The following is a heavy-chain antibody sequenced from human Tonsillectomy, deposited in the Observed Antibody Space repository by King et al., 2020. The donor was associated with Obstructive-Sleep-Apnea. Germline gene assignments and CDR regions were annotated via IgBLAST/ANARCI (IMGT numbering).Heavy chain of an antibody. Sequence: VQLVESGGGLVQPGGSLRLSCAASGFTFSSYAMNWVRQAPGKGLEGVSGISGSGGSTYYADSVKCRFTISRDNSKNTLYRQMNSLRAEDTAVFYCAKGDGSGNYYTGHFDYWGQGTLVTVSS. CDR3: AKGDGSGNYYTGHFDY. V-gene: IGHV3-23*04. D-gene: IGHD3-10*01. CDR2: ISGSGGST. J-gene: IGHJ4*02. CDR1: GFTFSSYA.